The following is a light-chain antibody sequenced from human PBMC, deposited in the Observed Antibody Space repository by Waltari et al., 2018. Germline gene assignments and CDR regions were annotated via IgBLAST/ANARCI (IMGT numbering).Light chain of an antibody. V-gene: IGLV1-40*01. Sequence: QSVLTQPPSMSGAPGQRVTISCTGSSSNIGGYYVTCYQQLPGTAPKLLIYENNKRPSGVSDRFSGSQSGASASLTITGLQSEDEADYYCQSYDSSLSADVFGSGTKLTVL. CDR3: QSYDSSLSADV. CDR2: ENN. J-gene: IGLJ6*01. CDR1: SSNIGGYY.